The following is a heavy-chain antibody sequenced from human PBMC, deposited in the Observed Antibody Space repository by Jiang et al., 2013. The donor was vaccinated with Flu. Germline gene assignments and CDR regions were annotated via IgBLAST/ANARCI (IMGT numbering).Heavy chain of an antibody. V-gene: IGHV3-49*03. CDR3: TRDLVRDIILIPVTYFDY. D-gene: IGHD2-8*01. CDR1: GFTFGDYA. J-gene: IGHJ4*02. Sequence: GLVQPGRSLRLSCTASGFTFGDYAVSWLRQAPGKGLEWVGFIRNKLYRGTTDYAASVKGRFTISRDDSKSIAYLQMSSLKTEDTAVYYCTRDLVRDIILIPVTYFDYWGQGALVTVSS. CDR2: IRNKLYRGTT.